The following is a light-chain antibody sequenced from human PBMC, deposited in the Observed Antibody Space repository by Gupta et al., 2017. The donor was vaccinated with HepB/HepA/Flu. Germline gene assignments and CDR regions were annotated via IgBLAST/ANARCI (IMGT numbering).Light chain of an antibody. V-gene: IGLV1-36*01. CDR3: AAWDDSLNGPV. CDR2: YDD. J-gene: IGLJ3*02. CDR1: RFNIGNNA. Sequence: QSVLTQPPSVSEAPRQRATIFCSGSRFNIGNNAVNWYQQLPAEAPKRLINYDDLPPSGVSDRFSGSKSRASASLAISGLQSEDEADYYCAAWDDSLNGPVFGGGTKLTVL.